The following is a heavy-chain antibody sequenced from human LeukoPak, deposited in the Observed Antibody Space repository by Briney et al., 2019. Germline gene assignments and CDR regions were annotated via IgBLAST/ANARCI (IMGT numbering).Heavy chain of an antibody. CDR1: GYSFTSYG. V-gene: IGHV1-18*01. CDR3: ARWSGEPYFDY. CDR2: ISAYNGNT. Sequence: GESLKISCKGSGYSFTSYGISWVRQAPGQGLEWMGWISAYNGNTNYAQKLQGRVTMTTDTSTSTAYMELRSLRSDDTAVYYCARWSGEPYFDYWGQGTLVTVSS. D-gene: IGHD3-3*01. J-gene: IGHJ4*02.